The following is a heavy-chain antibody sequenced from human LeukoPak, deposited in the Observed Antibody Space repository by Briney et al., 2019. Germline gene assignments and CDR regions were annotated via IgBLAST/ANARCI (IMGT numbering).Heavy chain of an antibody. CDR3: ARDSYYGGTQDY. D-gene: IGHD4-23*01. CDR1: GFLFSSYE. V-gene: IGHV3-48*03. J-gene: IGHJ4*02. Sequence: GGSLRLSCAASGFLFSSYEMNWVRQAPGKGLEWVSYISTGGGTIYYADSVKGRFTISRDNAKNSLYLQMNSLRAEDTAVYYCARDSYYGGTQDYWGQGTLVTVSS. CDR2: ISTGGGTI.